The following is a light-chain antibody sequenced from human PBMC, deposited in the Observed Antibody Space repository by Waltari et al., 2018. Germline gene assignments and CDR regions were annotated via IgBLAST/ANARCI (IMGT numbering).Light chain of an antibody. Sequence: QSALTQPASVSGSPGQSITIPCTGTSSDIGYYIYVSCYQQHPGKAPKLMIYDVSKRPWGVYECFSCAKCGNTASLTSCVLQAEDEADYYCSSYTTSSTVVFGGGTKLTVL. CDR1: SSDIGYYIY. V-gene: IGLV2-14*03. CDR3: SSYTTSSTVV. CDR2: DVS. J-gene: IGLJ2*01.